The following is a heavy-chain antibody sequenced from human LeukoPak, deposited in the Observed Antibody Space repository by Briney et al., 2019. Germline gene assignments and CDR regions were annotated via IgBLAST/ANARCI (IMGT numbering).Heavy chain of an antibody. CDR2: ICCNDDK. D-gene: IGHD1-26*01. CDR1: GFSLNSDGVG. V-gene: IGHV2-5*01. J-gene: IGHJ3*02. CDR3: AHSLYSGTYYAFDI. Sequence: SGPTLVNPTQPLTLTCTFSGFSLNSDGVGVGWIRQPPVKALEWLALICCNDDKRYSPSLKSRLTITKNTSKNQVVLTISLMDAQATATYYCAHSLYSGTYYAFDIWGQGTMVTVSS.